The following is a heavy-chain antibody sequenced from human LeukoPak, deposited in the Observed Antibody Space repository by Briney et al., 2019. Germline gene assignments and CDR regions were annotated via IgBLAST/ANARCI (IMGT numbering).Heavy chain of an antibody. CDR1: GGSISSSSYY. CDR2: IYYSGST. J-gene: IGHJ5*02. Sequence: SETLSLTCTVSGGSISSSSYYWGWIRQPPGKGLEWIGSIYYSGSTYYNPSLKSRVTISVDTYKNQFSLKLSSVTAADTAVYYCASGRYARYNWFDPWGQGTLVTVSS. CDR3: ASGRYARYNWFDP. V-gene: IGHV4-39*01. D-gene: IGHD3-16*01.